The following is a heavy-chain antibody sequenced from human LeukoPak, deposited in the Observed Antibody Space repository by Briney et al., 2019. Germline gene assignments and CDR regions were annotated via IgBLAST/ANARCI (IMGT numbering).Heavy chain of an antibody. D-gene: IGHD6-13*01. Sequence: SETLSLTCTVSGGSISSYYWSWIRQPAGKGLEWIGRIYTSGSANYNPSLKSRVTMSVDTSKNQFSLKLSSVTAADTAVYYCAREAAAGDYYYYMDVWGKGTTVTVSS. V-gene: IGHV4-4*07. CDR3: AREAAAGDYYYYMDV. CDR2: IYTSGSA. CDR1: GGSISSYY. J-gene: IGHJ6*03.